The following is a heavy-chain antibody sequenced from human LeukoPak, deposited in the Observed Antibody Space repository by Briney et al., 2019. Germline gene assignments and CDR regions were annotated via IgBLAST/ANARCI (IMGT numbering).Heavy chain of an antibody. Sequence: PGGSLRLSCAASGFTFSSYAMSWVRQAPGKGLEWVSAISGSGGSTYYADSVKGRFTISRDNSKNTLYLQMNSLRAEDTAVYYCAKGGVLWFGELYYFDYWGQGTLVTVSS. D-gene: IGHD3-10*01. CDR3: AKGGVLWFGELYYFDY. CDR1: GFTFSSYA. J-gene: IGHJ4*02. CDR2: ISGSGGST. V-gene: IGHV3-23*01.